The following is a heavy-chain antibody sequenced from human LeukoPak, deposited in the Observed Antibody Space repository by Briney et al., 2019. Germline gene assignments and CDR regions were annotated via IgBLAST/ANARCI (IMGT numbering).Heavy chain of an antibody. CDR3: ATWRFDS. Sequence: SQILSLTCAISGGSVSSKSTAWNWIRQSPSRGLEWLGITYYRSKWKTNYALSVQSRITIYADTSRNQFSLQLKSVTSDDTAVYYCATWRFDSWGQGTQVTVSP. J-gene: IGHJ4*02. CDR2: TYYRSKWKT. CDR1: GGSVSSKSTA. V-gene: IGHV6-1*01.